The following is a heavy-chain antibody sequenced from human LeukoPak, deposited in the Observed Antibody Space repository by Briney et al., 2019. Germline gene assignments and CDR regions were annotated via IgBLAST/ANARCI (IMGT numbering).Heavy chain of an antibody. CDR3: AGGYYYDSSLNWFDP. Sequence: GGSLRLSCAASGFTFNSYWMSWVRQAPGKGLEWVANIKQDGSEKYYVDSVKGRFTISRDNAKNSLYLQMNSLRAEDTAVYYCAGGYYYDSSLNWFDPWGQGTLVTVFS. D-gene: IGHD3-22*01. V-gene: IGHV3-7*04. J-gene: IGHJ5*02. CDR1: GFTFNSYW. CDR2: IKQDGSEK.